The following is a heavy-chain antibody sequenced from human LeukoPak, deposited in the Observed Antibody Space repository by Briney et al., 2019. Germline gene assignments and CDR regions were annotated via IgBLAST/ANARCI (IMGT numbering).Heavy chain of an antibody. D-gene: IGHD6-19*01. J-gene: IGHJ4*02. V-gene: IGHV3-48*02. CDR2: ISATGTTK. CDR1: GFSFSNFA. Sequence: GGSLRLSCEASGFSFSNFAMSWVRQGPGKGLEWLAYISATGTTKRYADSVKGRFTISRDNARNSLDLQMDSLGDEDTAVYYCARDLVWSSGSYYLGSWGQGTLVTVSS. CDR3: ARDLVWSSGSYYLGS.